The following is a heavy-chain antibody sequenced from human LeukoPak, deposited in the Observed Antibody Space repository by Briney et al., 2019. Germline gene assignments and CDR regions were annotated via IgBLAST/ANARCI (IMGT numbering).Heavy chain of an antibody. J-gene: IGHJ3*02. CDR2: INPNSGGT. V-gene: IGHV1-2*02. CDR3: ARDSIVLMVGGAFDI. CDR1: GYTFTGYY. Sequence: ASVKVSCKASGYTFTGYYMHWVRQAPGQGLEWMGWINPNSGGTNYAQKFQGRVTMTRDTSISTAYMEPSRLRSDDTAVYYCARDSIVLMVGGAFDIWGQGTMVTVSS. D-gene: IGHD2-8*01.